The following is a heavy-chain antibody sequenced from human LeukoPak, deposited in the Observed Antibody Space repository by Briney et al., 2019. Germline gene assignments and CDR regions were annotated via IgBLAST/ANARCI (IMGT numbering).Heavy chain of an antibody. CDR3: SRHVNGAYGLGS. V-gene: IGHV3-73*01. D-gene: IGHD4-17*01. Sequence: GGSLRLSCAASGFTFSGSAIHWVRQASGKGVEWVGRVRGKATSYATAYAASVKGRFTISRDDSQNTAYLQMNSLQTEDTAVYYCSRHVNGAYGLGSWGQGTLVTVSS. CDR1: GFTFSGSA. J-gene: IGHJ4*02. CDR2: VRGKATSYAT.